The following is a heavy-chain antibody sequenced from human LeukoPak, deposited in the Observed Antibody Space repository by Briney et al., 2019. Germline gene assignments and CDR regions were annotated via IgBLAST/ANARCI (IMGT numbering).Heavy chain of an antibody. CDR3: ARDKIVGATALDH. D-gene: IGHD1-26*01. Sequence: PGGSLRLSCAASGFTFSRYWMSWVRQAPGKGLEWVANTKQDGSEKYYADFVKGRFTISRDNAKNSLYLQMNSLNADDTAIYYCARDKIVGATALDHWGQGTLVTVSS. V-gene: IGHV3-7*01. CDR1: GFTFSRYW. CDR2: TKQDGSEK. J-gene: IGHJ4*02.